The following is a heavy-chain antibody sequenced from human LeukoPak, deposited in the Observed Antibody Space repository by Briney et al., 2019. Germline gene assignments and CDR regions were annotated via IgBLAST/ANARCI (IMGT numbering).Heavy chain of an antibody. CDR3: ARNSYGDYAPPLYFQH. CDR2: IIPIFGTA. D-gene: IGHD4-17*01. V-gene: IGHV1-69*13. J-gene: IGHJ1*01. CDR1: GGTFSSYA. Sequence: SVKVSCKASGGTFSSYAISWVRQAPGQGLEWLGGIIPIFGTANYAQKCQGRVTITADESTSTAYMELSSLRSEDTAVYYCARNSYGDYAPPLYFQHWGQGTLVTVSS.